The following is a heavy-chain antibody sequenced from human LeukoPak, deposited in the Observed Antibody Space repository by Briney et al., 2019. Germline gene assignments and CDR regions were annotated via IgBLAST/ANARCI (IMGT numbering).Heavy chain of an antibody. J-gene: IGHJ4*02. CDR1: GGSISSYY. D-gene: IGHD3-22*01. CDR3: ARADSSGYILFDY. Sequence: SETLSLTCTASGGSISSYYWSWIRQPPGKGLEWIGYIYYSGSTYYNPSLKSRVTISVDTSKNQFSLKLSSVTAADTAVYYCARADSSGYILFDYWGQGTLVTVSS. V-gene: IGHV4-59*12. CDR2: IYYSGST.